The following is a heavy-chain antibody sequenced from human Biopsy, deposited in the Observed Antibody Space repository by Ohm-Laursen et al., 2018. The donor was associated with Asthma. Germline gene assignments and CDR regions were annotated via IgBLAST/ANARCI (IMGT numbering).Heavy chain of an antibody. D-gene: IGHD6-19*01. CDR3: VRAVRNEQWLAPFDY. Sequence: PSQTLSLTCGVYGGSISSFYWSWIRQSPEKGLEWMGYVYWTGSPNYNPSLKNRITMSVDTSKNRMFLELTSVTAADTAIYYCVRAVRNEQWLAPFDYWGQGKPVTVSS. CDR1: GGSISSFY. V-gene: IGHV4-59*01. CDR2: VYWTGSP. J-gene: IGHJ4*02.